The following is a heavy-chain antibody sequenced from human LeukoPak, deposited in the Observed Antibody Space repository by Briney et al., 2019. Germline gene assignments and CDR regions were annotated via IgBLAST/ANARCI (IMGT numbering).Heavy chain of an antibody. J-gene: IGHJ5*02. CDR1: GASISGFY. V-gene: IGHV4-4*07. CDR3: ARDGAGIQLWLEDGWFDP. D-gene: IGHD5-18*01. CDR2: IYTSGST. Sequence: SETLPLTCTVSGASISGFYWSWIRQPAGKGLEWIGRIYTSGSTNYNPSLKSRVTMSVDTSKNQFSLKLSSVTAADTAVYYCARDGAGIQLWLEDGWFDPWGQGTLVTVSS.